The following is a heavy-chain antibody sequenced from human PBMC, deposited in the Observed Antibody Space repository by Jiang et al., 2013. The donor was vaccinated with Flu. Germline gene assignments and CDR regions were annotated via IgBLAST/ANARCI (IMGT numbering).Heavy chain of an antibody. CDR1: GYTFTDSY. J-gene: IGHJ4*02. D-gene: IGHD3-10*01. CDR3: AREIGGFRFDS. Sequence: GAEVKKPGASVKVSCNVSGYTFTDSYIHWVRQAPGQGLEWMGWINPKSGGTNYAQKFQGSVTMTRDTSSSTAYMELSRLRSDDTAMYYCAREIGGFRFDSWGQ. V-gene: IGHV1-2*04. CDR2: INPKSGGT.